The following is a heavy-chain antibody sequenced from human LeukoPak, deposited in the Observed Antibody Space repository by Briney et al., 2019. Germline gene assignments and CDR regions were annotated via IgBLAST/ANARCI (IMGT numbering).Heavy chain of an antibody. V-gene: IGHV3-23*01. J-gene: IGHJ4*02. CDR1: GFTFTTYG. D-gene: IGHD3-16*01. Sequence: GGSLRLSCVASGFTFTTYGMSWVRQAPGKGLEWVSAISDSGGSTYYADSVKGRFTISRDNSKNTLYLQMNSLRAEDTAVYYCASTMITSYYFDYWGQGTLVTVSS. CDR2: ISDSGGST. CDR3: ASTMITSYYFDY.